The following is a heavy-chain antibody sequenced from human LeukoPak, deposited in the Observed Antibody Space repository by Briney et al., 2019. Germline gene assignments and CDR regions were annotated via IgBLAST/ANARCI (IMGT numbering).Heavy chain of an antibody. V-gene: IGHV4-39*07. Sequence: PSETLSLTCTVSGGSISTTNYYWGWIRQSPGKGLEWIGSIYYSGSTYYNPSLKSRVTISVDTSKNQFSLKLSSVTAADTAVYYCARDRCSSTSCQRGWFDPWGQGTLVTVSS. J-gene: IGHJ5*02. CDR2: IYYSGST. CDR1: GGSISTTNYY. D-gene: IGHD2-2*01. CDR3: ARDRCSSTSCQRGWFDP.